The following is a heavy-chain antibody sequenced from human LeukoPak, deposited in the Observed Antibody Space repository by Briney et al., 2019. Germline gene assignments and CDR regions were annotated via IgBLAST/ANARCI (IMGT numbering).Heavy chain of an antibody. D-gene: IGHD2-2*01. Sequence: EASVKVSCKASGYTFTSYYMHWVRQAPGQGVEWRGIINPSGGSTSYAQKFQGRVTMTRDMSTSTVYMELRSLRSEDTAVYYCARGGSSLNFDYWGQGTLVTVSS. CDR1: GYTFTSYY. J-gene: IGHJ4*02. CDR2: INPSGGST. CDR3: ARGGSSLNFDY. V-gene: IGHV1-46*01.